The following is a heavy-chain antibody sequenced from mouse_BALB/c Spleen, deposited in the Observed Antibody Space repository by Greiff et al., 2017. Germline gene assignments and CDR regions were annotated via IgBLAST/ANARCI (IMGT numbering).Heavy chain of an antibody. Sequence: VQLQQSGPELVKPGASVKISCKASGYTFTSYDINWVKQRPGQGLEWIAWIYPGDGSTNYNEKFKGKATLTADTSSSTAYMQLSSLTSEDSAVYFCGRGENLDYDDYGAYWGQGTLVTVSA. V-gene: IGHV1-66*01. J-gene: IGHJ3*01. D-gene: IGHD2-13*01. CDR1: GYTFTSYD. CDR2: IYPGDGST. CDR3: GRGENLDYDDYGAY.